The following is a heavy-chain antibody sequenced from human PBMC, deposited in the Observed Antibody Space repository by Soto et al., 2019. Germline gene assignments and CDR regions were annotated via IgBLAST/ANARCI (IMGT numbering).Heavy chain of an antibody. Sequence: PGGSLRLSCAASGFTFDDYAMHWVRQLPGKGLEWVSGINWNSGSIGYGDSVKGRFAISRDNAKNSLHLQMNSLSAEDTAFYYCVKDESINWYSGHFRHWGQGTLVTVSS. J-gene: IGHJ1*01. CDR2: INWNSGSI. V-gene: IGHV3-9*01. CDR3: VKDESINWYSGHFRH. D-gene: IGHD6-13*01. CDR1: GFTFDDYA.